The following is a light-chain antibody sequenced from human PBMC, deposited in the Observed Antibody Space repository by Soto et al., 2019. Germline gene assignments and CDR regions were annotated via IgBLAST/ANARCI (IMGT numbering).Light chain of an antibody. J-gene: IGKJ1*01. V-gene: IGKV3-15*01. Sequence: EVVMTQSPATLSVSPGERATLSCRASQTISRHLAWYQQKPGQPPRLLIYGASTRASDIPARFSGSGSGTEFTLTISSLQSEDFAVYYCQRYNNWPQTFGQGTKVEIK. CDR2: GAS. CDR3: QRYNNWPQT. CDR1: QTISRH.